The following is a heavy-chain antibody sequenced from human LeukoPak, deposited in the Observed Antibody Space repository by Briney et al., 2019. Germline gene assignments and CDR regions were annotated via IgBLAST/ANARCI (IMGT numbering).Heavy chain of an antibody. V-gene: IGHV4-59*12. D-gene: IGHD1-26*01. J-gene: IGHJ4*02. Sequence: SETLSLTRTVSGGSISSYYWSWIRQPPGKGLEWIGYIYYSGSTYYNPSLKSRVTISVDTSKNQFSLKLSSVTAADTAVYYCAREALGAGRGGIDYWGQGTLVTVSS. CDR1: GGSISSYY. CDR3: AREALGAGRGGIDY. CDR2: IYYSGST.